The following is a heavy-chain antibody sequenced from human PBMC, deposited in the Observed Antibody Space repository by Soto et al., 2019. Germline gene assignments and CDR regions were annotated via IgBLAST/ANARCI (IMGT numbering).Heavy chain of an antibody. D-gene: IGHD3-22*01. V-gene: IGHV1-69*01. CDR1: GGTFSSYA. CDR2: IIPIFGTA. J-gene: IGHJ4*02. Sequence: QVQLVQSGAEVKKPGSSVKVSCKASGGTFSSYAISWVRQAPGQGLEWMGGIIPIFGTANYAQKFQGRFTITADESTSTAYMELSCLRSEDTAVYYCARARRTYYYDSSGYSVDYWGQGTLVTVSS. CDR3: ARARRTYYYDSSGYSVDY.